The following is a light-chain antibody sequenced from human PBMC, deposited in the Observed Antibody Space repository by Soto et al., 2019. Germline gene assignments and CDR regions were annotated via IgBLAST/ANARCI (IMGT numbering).Light chain of an antibody. CDR2: KAS. Sequence: DVQMTQSPSTLSASVGDRVTITCRASQSISTWLAWYQQKPGKAPNLLIYKASSLESGVPSRFSSCGSGTEFTLTISSLQPDDFATYYCQQYNTYPWTFGQGTKLEIK. CDR3: QQYNTYPWT. CDR1: QSISTW. V-gene: IGKV1-5*03. J-gene: IGKJ1*01.